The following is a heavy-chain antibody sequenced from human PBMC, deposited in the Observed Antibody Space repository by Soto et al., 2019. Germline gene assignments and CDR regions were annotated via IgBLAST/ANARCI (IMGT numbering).Heavy chain of an antibody. V-gene: IGHV4-59*01. CDR3: ARDVSPTY. CDR2: IYYSGSP. J-gene: IGHJ4*02. Sequence: QVQLQESGPGLVKPSETLSLTCIVSGDSISPYYWTWIRQPPGKGLELIVNIYYSGSPNYNPSLKSRVTISVDTSKSQFSLKLSSVTAADTAVYSCARDVSPTYWGQGMLVTVSS. CDR1: GDSISPYY.